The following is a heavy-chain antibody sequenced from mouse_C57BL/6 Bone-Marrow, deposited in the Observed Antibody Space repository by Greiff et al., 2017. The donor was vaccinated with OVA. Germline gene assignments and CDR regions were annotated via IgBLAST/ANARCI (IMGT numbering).Heavy chain of an antibody. D-gene: IGHD2-3*01. Sequence: QVQLQQSGAELVMPGASVKLSCKASGYTFTSYWMHWVKQRPGQGLEWIGEIDPSDSYTNYNQKFKGKSTLTVDKSSSTAYMQLSSLTSEDSAVYYCAIIYDGYYGFAYWGQGTLVTVSA. V-gene: IGHV1-69*01. J-gene: IGHJ3*01. CDR1: GYTFTSYW. CDR3: AIIYDGYYGFAY. CDR2: IDPSDSYT.